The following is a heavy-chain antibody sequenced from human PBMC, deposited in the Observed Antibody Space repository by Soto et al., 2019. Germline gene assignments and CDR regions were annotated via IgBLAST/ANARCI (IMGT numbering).Heavy chain of an antibody. CDR2: ISSSSSTI. CDR3: ARLRGYSYGNSTLEGRVVVGAPTIIDVPNPFQALV. Sequence: GGSLRLSCAASGFTFSGYSMNWVRQAPGKGLEWVSYISSSSSTIYYADSVKGRFTISRDNAKNSLYLQMDSLRDEDTAVYYCARLRGYSYGNSTLEGRVVVGAPTIIDVPNPFQALVWG. CDR1: GFTFSGYS. J-gene: IGHJ6*01. D-gene: IGHD5-18*01. V-gene: IGHV3-48*02.